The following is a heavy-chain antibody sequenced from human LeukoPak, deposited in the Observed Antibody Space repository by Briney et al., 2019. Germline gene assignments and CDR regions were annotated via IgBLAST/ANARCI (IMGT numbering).Heavy chain of an antibody. CDR2: INGGNGNT. Sequence: GAPVKVSCKASGYTFITHGMHWVRQAPGQRLEWMGWINGGNGNTKYSQKFQGRVTITRDTSASTAYMELSSLRSEDMAVYYCARDDLGTYYYGMDFWGQGTTVTVSS. V-gene: IGHV1-3*01. J-gene: IGHJ6*02. CDR1: GYTFITHG. D-gene: IGHD3-3*01. CDR3: ARDDLGTYYYGMDF.